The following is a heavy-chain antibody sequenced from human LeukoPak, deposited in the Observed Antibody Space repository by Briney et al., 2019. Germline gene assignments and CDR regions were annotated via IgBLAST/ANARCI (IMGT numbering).Heavy chain of an antibody. CDR1: GGTFSRYA. V-gene: IGHV1-69*13. J-gene: IGHJ4*02. D-gene: IGHD4-23*01. Sequence: ASVKVSCKASGGTFSRYAISWVRQAPGQGLEWMGEIIPIFGTPNYAQKFQGRVTITADESTSTAYMELSSLRSEDTAVYYCARGWLAENTVVTPYNYWGQGTLVTVSS. CDR3: ARGWLAENTVVTPYNY. CDR2: IIPIFGTP.